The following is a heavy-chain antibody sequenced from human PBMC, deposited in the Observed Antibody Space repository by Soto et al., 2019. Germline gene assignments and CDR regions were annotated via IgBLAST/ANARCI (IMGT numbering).Heavy chain of an antibody. Sequence: PGGSLRLSCAASGFISRSYWMHWVRQVPGKGPVWVSRINGDGRSTSYADSVKGRVTISRDNAKNTLYLQMNSLRADDTAVYYCARAQYLADDAFDIWGQGAMVTVSS. D-gene: IGHD2-2*01. CDR1: GFISRSYW. CDR3: ARAQYLADDAFDI. J-gene: IGHJ3*02. V-gene: IGHV3-74*01. CDR2: INGDGRST.